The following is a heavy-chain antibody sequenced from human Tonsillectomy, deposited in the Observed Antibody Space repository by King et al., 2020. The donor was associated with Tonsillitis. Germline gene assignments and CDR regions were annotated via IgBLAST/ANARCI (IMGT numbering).Heavy chain of an antibody. J-gene: IGHJ6*02. Sequence: VQLVESGGGLVQPGGSLRLSCAASGFTFSSYAMSWVRQAPGKGLEWVSAISGSGGSTYYADSVKGRFTISRDNSKNTLYLQMNSLRAEDTAVYYCAKRLGTVNVYYYYGLDVWGQGTTVTVSS. CDR2: ISGSGGST. V-gene: IGHV3-23*04. D-gene: IGHD4-17*01. CDR3: AKRLGTVNVYYYYGLDV. CDR1: GFTFSSYA.